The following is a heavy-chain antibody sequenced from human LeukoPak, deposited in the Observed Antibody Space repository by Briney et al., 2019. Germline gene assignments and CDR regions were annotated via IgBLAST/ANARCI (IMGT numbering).Heavy chain of an antibody. CDR2: TYYSGST. CDR1: GGSFSSGDYC. D-gene: IGHD3-22*01. J-gene: IGHJ5*02. V-gene: IGHV4-30-4*01. Sequence: KTSQTLSLTCTVSGGSFSSGDYCWSWIRQPPGKGLEWIGYTYYSGSTYYNPSLKSRATISVDTSKNQFSLKLTSVTAADTAVYYCARPYYYDSRIDPWGQGTLVTVSS. CDR3: ARPYYYDSRIDP.